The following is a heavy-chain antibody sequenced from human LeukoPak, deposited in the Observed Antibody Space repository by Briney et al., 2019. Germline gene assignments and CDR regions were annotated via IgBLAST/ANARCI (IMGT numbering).Heavy chain of an antibody. CDR1: GFTFSDHY. CDR3: ARAATTVTQWDY. CDR2: TRNKAYNYTT. J-gene: IGHJ4*02. V-gene: IGHV3-72*01. D-gene: IGHD1-26*01. Sequence: PGGSLRLSCAASGFTFSDHYMDWDRQAPGKGLEWVSRTRNKAYNYTTEYAASVKGRFTISRDDSKNSLYLQMNSLKTEDTAVYYCARAATTVTQWDYWGQGTLVTVSS.